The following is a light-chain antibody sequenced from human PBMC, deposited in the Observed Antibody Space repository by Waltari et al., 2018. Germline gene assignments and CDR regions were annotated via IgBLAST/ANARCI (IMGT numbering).Light chain of an antibody. J-gene: IGKJ1*01. V-gene: IGKV3-20*01. CDR2: HAS. Sequence: IVLTQSPGTLSLSPGERATLSCRARQSIGIYLAWYKQKPGQAPRLLLYHASTRATGIPDRFSGSGSGTDFSLTSRRLEPEDFAVYYCQKYESLPATFGPGTKVEIK. CDR3: QKYESLPAT. CDR1: QSIGIY.